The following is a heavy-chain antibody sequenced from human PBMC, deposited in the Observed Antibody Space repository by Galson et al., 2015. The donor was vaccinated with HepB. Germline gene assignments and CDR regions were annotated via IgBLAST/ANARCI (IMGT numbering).Heavy chain of an antibody. CDR3: ARDSKRITMVRGVNRPNYFDY. D-gene: IGHD3-10*01. CDR1: GFTFSSYA. V-gene: IGHV3-30*04. CDR2: ISYDGSNK. Sequence: SLRLSCAASGFTFSSYAMHWVRQAPGKGLEWVAVISYDGSNKYYADSVKGRFTISRDNSKNTLYLQMNSLRAEDTAVYYCARDSKRITMVRGVNRPNYFDYWGQGTLVTVSS. J-gene: IGHJ4*02.